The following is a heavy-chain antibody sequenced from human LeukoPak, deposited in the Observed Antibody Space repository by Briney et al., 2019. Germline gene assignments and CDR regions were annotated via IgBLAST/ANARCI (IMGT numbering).Heavy chain of an antibody. CDR1: GFTFSNYW. CDR2: MNQDVSEM. J-gene: IGHJ6*03. V-gene: IGHV3-7*01. CDR3: ARRGYDILTGYYNVQYYYFYMDV. Sequence: GGSLRLSCVASGFTFSNYWMSWVRQAPGKGLEWVADMNQDVSEMYYVDSVKGRFTISRDNAKNSLYLQMNSLRAEDTAVYYCARRGYDILTGYYNVQYYYFYMDVWGKGTTVTVSS. D-gene: IGHD3-9*01.